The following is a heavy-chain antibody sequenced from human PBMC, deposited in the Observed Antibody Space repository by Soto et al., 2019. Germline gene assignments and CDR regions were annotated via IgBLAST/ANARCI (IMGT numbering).Heavy chain of an antibody. CDR3: NFGDNSFDY. D-gene: IGHD4-17*01. CDR2: ISYDGNNR. J-gene: IGHJ4*02. Sequence: QVQLVESGGGVVQPGRSLRVSCAASGFTFSDYGIYWVRQAPGKGLEWVALISYDGNNREYGDSVKGRFTISRDNSKNALYLHMNSLRVEDTAVYYCNFGDNSFDYWGQGTLVTVSS. CDR1: GFTFSDYG. V-gene: IGHV3-30*03.